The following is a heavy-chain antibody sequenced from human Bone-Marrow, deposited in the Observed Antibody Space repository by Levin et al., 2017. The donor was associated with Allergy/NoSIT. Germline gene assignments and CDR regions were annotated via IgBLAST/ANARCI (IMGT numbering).Heavy chain of an antibody. CDR1: GFTFRSYG. Sequence: AGGSLRLSCAASGFTFRSYGRHWVRQAPGKGLEWVAVLWYSGSHQYYADSVKGRFTISRDSSKNPLFLQMTNLTVEDTAVYFCARDIGYEATFYGLDVWGQGTTVTVSS. V-gene: IGHV3-33*01. CDR3: ARDIGYEATFYGLDV. J-gene: IGHJ6*02. CDR2: LWYSGSHQ. D-gene: IGHD5-12*01.